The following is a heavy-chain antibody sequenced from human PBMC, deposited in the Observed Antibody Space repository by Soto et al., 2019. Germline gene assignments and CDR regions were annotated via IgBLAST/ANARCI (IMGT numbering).Heavy chain of an antibody. Sequence: GGSLRLSCAASEFTFSSYSMKLVRQARGKGLEWVSSISSSSSYIYYADSVKGRFTISRDNAKNSLYLQMKSLRAEDTAVYYCAKCAGMGSRYVGDPFDIWGQGTMVTVS. D-gene: IGHD2-21*02. J-gene: IGHJ3*02. CDR2: ISSSSSYI. CDR1: EFTFSSYS. CDR3: AKCAGMGSRYVGDPFDI. V-gene: IGHV3-21*01.